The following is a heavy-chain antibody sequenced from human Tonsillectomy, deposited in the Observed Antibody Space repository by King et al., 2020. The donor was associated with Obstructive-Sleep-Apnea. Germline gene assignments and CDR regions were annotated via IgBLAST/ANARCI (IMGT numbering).Heavy chain of an antibody. J-gene: IGHJ6*02. V-gene: IGHV4-59*01. CDR2: IYYNGRT. CDR1: GGSINTCY. Sequence: QLQESGPGLVKPSQTLSLTCTVSGGSINTCYWSWSRQPPGKGLEWIGYIYYNGRTNNNPPLMNRDTISVDTSKNHFSLELSSVTSAETAVYYCTRSGGSGSYYYGMDVWGQGTTVTVSS. CDR3: TRSGGSGSYYYGMDV. D-gene: IGHD3-10*01.